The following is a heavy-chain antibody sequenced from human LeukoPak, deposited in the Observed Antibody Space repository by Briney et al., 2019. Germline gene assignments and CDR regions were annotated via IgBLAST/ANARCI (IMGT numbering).Heavy chain of an antibody. CDR2: IHTSGST. Sequence: SETLPLTCTVSGGSISSYYWSWIRQPAGKGLEWIGRIHTSGSTNYSPSLKSRVTMSVDTSKNQFSLKLSSVTAADTAVYYCARGEVRYFDWFYYYMDVWGKGTTVTISS. V-gene: IGHV4-4*07. D-gene: IGHD3-9*01. J-gene: IGHJ6*03. CDR3: ARGEVRYFDWFYYYMDV. CDR1: GGSISSYY.